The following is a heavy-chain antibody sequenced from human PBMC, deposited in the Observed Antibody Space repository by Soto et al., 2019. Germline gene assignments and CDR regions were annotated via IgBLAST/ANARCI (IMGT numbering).Heavy chain of an antibody. Sequence: SETLSLTCTFSGESIRRGAYYLTWIRQHPGKGLEWIGYIYNTGSTNYNPSLESRVTISVDTSNNQFSLKLTSVTAADTAVYYCARGFSTWSRGEFDYWGQGTLVTVSS. J-gene: IGHJ4*02. CDR1: GESIRRGAYY. CDR2: IYNTGST. V-gene: IGHV4-61*08. D-gene: IGHD3-3*01. CDR3: ARGFSTWSRGEFDY.